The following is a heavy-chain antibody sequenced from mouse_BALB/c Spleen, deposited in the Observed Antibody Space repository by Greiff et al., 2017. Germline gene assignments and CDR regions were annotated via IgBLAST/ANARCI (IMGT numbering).Heavy chain of an antibody. D-gene: IGHD2-4*01. CDR2: FYPGSGSI. CDR3: ARHEGYDYDGEGYAMDY. V-gene: IGHV1-62-2*01. J-gene: IGHJ4*01. Sequence: QVQLKQSGAELVKPGASVKLSCKASGYTFTEYIIHWVKQRSGQGLEWIGWFYPGSGSIKYNEKFKDKATLTADKSSSTVYMELSRLTSEDSAVYFCARHEGYDYDGEGYAMDYWGQGTSVTVSS. CDR1: GYTFTEYI.